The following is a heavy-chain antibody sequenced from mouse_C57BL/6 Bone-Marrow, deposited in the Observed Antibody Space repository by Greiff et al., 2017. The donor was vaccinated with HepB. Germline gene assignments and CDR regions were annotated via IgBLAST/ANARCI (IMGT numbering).Heavy chain of an antibody. CDR3: ARGKDFYWYFDV. CDR2: FHPYNDDT. Sequence: QVQLKESGAELVKPGASVKMSCKASGYTFTTYPIEWMKQNHGKSLEWIGNFHPYNDDTKYNEKFKGKATLTVEKSSSTVYLELSRLTSDDSAVYYCARGKDFYWYFDVWGTGTTVTVSS. V-gene: IGHV1-47*01. CDR1: GYTFTTYP. J-gene: IGHJ1*03.